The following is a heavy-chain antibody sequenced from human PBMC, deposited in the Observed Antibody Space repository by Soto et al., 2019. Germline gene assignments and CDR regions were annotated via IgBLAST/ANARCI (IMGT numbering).Heavy chain of an antibody. J-gene: IGHJ4*02. D-gene: IGHD5-12*01. CDR2: IYYSGST. V-gene: IGHV4-31*03. CDR3: ARDSVIGYSGYAFDY. Sequence: QVQLQESGPGLVKPSQTLSLTCTVSGGSISSGGYYWSWIRQHPGKGLEWIGYIYYSGSTYYNPALKSRVTISVDTSKNQFSLKLSSVTAADTAVYYCARDSVIGYSGYAFDYWGQGTLVTVSS. CDR1: GGSISSGGYY.